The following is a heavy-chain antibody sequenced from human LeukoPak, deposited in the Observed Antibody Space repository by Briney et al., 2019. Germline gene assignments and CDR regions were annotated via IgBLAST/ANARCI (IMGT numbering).Heavy chain of an antibody. CDR1: GGSFSGYY. Sequence: SETLSLTCAVYGGSFSGYYWSWIRQPPGKGLEWIGEINHSGSTNYNPSLKSRVTISVDTSKNQFSLKLSSVTAADTAVYYCASTRSGCFDYWGQGTLATVSS. CDR3: ASTRSGCFDY. V-gene: IGHV4-34*01. CDR2: INHSGST. D-gene: IGHD6-19*01. J-gene: IGHJ4*02.